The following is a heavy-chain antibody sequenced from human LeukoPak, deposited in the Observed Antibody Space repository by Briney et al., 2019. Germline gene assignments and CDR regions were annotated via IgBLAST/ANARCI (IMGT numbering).Heavy chain of an antibody. CDR1: GGSFSGYY. Sequence: SETLSLTCAVYGGSFSGYYWSWIRQPPGKGLEWIGEINHSGSTNYNPSLKSRVTISVNTSKNQFSLRLSSVTAADTAVYYCARDRRYCSGGSCRGPYFDYWGQGTLVTVSS. CDR2: INHSGST. CDR3: ARDRRYCSGGSCRGPYFDY. V-gene: IGHV4-34*01. J-gene: IGHJ4*02. D-gene: IGHD2-15*01.